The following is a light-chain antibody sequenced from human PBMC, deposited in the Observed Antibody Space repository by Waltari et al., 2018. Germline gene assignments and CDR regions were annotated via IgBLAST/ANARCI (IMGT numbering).Light chain of an antibody. Sequence: QSALTQPASVSGSPGQSITISCTGTGTDIGTYNFVSWYRQDPGQAPKLLIYDVRRPSGPSHRLSGSKSGATSSLTISGLQAEDESYYYCSSYTSRGTLIIGGGTRVTVL. J-gene: IGLJ2*01. CDR1: GTDIGTYNF. CDR2: DVR. V-gene: IGLV2-14*01. CDR3: SSYTSRGTLI.